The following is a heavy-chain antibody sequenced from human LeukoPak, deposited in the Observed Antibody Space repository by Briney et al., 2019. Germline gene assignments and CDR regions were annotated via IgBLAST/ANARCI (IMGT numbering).Heavy chain of an antibody. CDR2: FDPEDGET. J-gene: IGHJ4*02. V-gene: IGHV1-24*01. CDR1: GYTLTELS. CDR3: ATDFVAAAGTGVPKGY. D-gene: IGHD6-13*01. Sequence: ASVKVSCKVSGYTLTELSMHWVRQAPGKGLEWMGGFDPEDGETIYAQKFQGRVTMTEDTSTDTAYMELSSLRSEDTAVYYCATDFVAAAGTGVPKGYWGQGTLVTVSS.